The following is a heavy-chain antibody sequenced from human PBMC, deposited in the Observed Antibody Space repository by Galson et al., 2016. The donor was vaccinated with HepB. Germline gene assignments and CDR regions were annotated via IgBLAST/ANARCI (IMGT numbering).Heavy chain of an antibody. CDR2: IKHGGSEI. CDR3: AGDGNDFWSGQDS. J-gene: IGHJ4*02. Sequence: SLRLSCAASGFTFSSFWMSWVRQAPGKGPEWVANIKHGGSEIYYVASVKGRFTISRDNAKNSLDLQMNSLRVEDTAVYYCAGDGNDFWSGQDSWGQGTLVAVSS. V-gene: IGHV3-7*01. D-gene: IGHD3-3*01. CDR1: GFTFSSFW.